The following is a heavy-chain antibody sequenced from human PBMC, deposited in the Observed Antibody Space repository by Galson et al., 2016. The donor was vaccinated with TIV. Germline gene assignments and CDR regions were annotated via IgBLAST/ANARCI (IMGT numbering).Heavy chain of an antibody. J-gene: IGHJ4*02. V-gene: IGHV1-69*13. D-gene: IGHD1-20*01. Sequence: SVKVSCKASGGIFNSYAISWVRQAPGQGLEWMGRIIAIFGTTNYAQKFQGRVTITADESTSTVYMELRSLISEDTAVYYCARVVGTVITQKSFDFWGQGTPVTVSS. CDR2: IIAIFGTT. CDR1: GGIFNSYA. CDR3: ARVVGTVITQKSFDF.